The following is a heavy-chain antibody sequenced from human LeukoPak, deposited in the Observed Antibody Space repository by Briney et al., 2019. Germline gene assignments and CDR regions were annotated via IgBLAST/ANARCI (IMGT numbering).Heavy chain of an antibody. D-gene: IGHD3-10*01. V-gene: IGHV5-51*01. CDR1: GYSFTSYW. Sequence: GESLKISCKGSGYSFTSYWIGWVRQMSGKGLEWMGIIYPGDSDTRYSPSFQGQVTISVDESISTAYLQWSSLKASDTAIYYCARRRVGSGSYYNVGGYYFDNWGQGTLVTVSS. CDR3: ARRRVGSGSYYNVGGYYFDN. J-gene: IGHJ4*02. CDR2: IYPGDSDT.